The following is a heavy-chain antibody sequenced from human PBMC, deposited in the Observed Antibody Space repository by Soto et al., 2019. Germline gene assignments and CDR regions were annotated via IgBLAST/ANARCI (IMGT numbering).Heavy chain of an antibody. CDR1: GGSISSYY. D-gene: IGHD2-21*01. J-gene: IGHJ6*02. Sequence: QVQLQESGPGLVKPSETLSLTCTVSGGSISSYYWSWIRPSPGKGLEWIGYIYYNGNTNYNPSLKSRLTISVDTSKNQFSLKLSSVTAADTAVYYCARDLGVMAYYYYGMDVWGQGTTVTVSS. V-gene: IGHV4-59*01. CDR3: ARDLGVMAYYYYGMDV. CDR2: IYYNGNT.